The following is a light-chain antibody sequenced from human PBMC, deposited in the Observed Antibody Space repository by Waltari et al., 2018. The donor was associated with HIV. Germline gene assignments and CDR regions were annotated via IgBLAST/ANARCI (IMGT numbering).Light chain of an antibody. V-gene: IGLV2-8*01. CDR1: SSDLGVYNS. J-gene: IGLJ2*01. CDR2: EVS. CDR3: SFYGGSNILV. Sequence: QSARTQPPPASGSPGQSVTISCTGASSDLGVYNSFSWSQQRPGKAPKVIISEVSKRSSGFPNRFSGSTSGNTASLTVSGLQADDEAEYFCSFYGGSNILVFGGGTKLTVL.